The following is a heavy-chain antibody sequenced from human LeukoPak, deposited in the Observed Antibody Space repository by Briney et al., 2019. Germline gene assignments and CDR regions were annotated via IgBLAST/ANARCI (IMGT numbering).Heavy chain of an antibody. D-gene: IGHD2-2*01. V-gene: IGHV3-48*02. CDR1: GFTFSSYS. CDR3: ARYVVPHEGDPWEGILGY. Sequence: PGGSLRLSCAASGFTFSSYSMNWVRQAPGKGLEWVSYISSSNSTIYYADSVKGRFTISRDNAKNSLYLQMNSLRDEDTAVYYCARYVVPHEGDPWEGILGYWGQGTLVTVSS. CDR2: ISSSNSTI. J-gene: IGHJ4*02.